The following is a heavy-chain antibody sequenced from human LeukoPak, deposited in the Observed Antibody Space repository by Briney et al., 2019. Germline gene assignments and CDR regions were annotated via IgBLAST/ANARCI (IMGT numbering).Heavy chain of an antibody. Sequence: GGSLRLSCAASGFSFSKYYMSWVRQAPGKGLEWVSYIKNGGSDTNYVDSVKGRFTISRDNAKNSLYLQMNSLRAEDTAVYYCVPGSHWGQGTLVTVSS. CDR1: GFSFSKYY. CDR2: IKNGGSDT. V-gene: IGHV3-7*01. D-gene: IGHD1-26*01. J-gene: IGHJ4*02. CDR3: VPGSH.